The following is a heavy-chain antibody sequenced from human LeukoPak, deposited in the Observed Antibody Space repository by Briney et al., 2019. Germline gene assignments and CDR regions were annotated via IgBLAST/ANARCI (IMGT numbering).Heavy chain of an antibody. V-gene: IGHV3-53*01. CDR3: ARGGSYASFGFDY. CDR1: GFTVGSNS. J-gene: IGHJ4*02. D-gene: IGHD1-26*01. Sequence: GGSLRLSCAASGFTVGSNSMSWVRQAPGKGLEWVSLIYGDGSTYYADSVKGRFTISRHNSKNTLYLQMNSLRAEDTAVYYCARGGSYASFGFDYWGQGTLVTVSS. CDR2: IYGDGST.